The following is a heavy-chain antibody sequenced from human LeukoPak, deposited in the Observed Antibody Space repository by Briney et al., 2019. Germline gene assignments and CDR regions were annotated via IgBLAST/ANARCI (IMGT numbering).Heavy chain of an antibody. D-gene: IGHD6-13*01. CDR2: IYHSGST. Sequence: PSETLSLTCAVSGGSGGSISSSNYWSWVRQPPGKGLEWIGEIYHSGSTNYNPSLKSRVTISVDKSKNQFSLKLNSVTAADTAVYYCARAGTYSTYYYYMDVWGKGTTVTVSS. V-gene: IGHV4-4*02. CDR3: ARAGTYSTYYYYMDV. J-gene: IGHJ6*03. CDR1: GGSGGSISSSNY.